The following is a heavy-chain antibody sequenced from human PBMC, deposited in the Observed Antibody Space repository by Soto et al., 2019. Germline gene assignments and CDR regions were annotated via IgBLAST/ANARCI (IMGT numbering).Heavy chain of an antibody. CDR3: AKVPMNCISTSCYAEYNWFDP. D-gene: IGHD2-2*01. CDR1: GFTFSSYG. CDR2: ISYDGSNK. J-gene: IGHJ5*02. V-gene: IGHV3-30*18. Sequence: GGSLRLSCAASGFTFSSYGMHWVRQAPGKGLEWVAVISYDGSNKYYADSVKGRFTISGDNSKNTLYLQMNSLRAEDTAVYYCAKVPMNCISTSCYAEYNWFDPWGQGTLVTVSS.